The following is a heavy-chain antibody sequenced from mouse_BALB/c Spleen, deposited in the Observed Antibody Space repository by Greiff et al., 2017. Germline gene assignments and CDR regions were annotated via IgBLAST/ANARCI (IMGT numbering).Heavy chain of an antibody. CDR3: ASDCYGGTLYAMDY. J-gene: IGHJ4*01. CDR2: ISSGSSTI. Sequence: EVHLVESGGGLVQPGGSRKLSCAASGFTFSSFGMHWVRQAPEKGLEWVAYISSGSSTIYYADTVKGRFTITRDNPKNTLFLQMTSLRSEDTAMDYYASDCYGGTLYAMDYWGQGTSVTVSA. V-gene: IGHV5-17*02. D-gene: IGHD1-1*01. CDR1: GFTFSSFG.